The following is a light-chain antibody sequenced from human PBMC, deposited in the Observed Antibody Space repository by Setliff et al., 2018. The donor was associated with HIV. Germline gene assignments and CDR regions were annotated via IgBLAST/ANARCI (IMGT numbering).Light chain of an antibody. CDR1: TGAVTSGHY. CDR2: NTR. CDR3: LLSYSGAWV. Sequence: QAVVTQEPSPTVSPGGTVTLTCGSSTGAVTSGHYPYWIQQKPGQAPRTLIYNTRNKHPWTPARFSGSLLGGKPALTLSGAQPEDEAEYYCLLSYSGAWVFGGGTKVTVL. V-gene: IGLV7-46*01. J-gene: IGLJ3*02.